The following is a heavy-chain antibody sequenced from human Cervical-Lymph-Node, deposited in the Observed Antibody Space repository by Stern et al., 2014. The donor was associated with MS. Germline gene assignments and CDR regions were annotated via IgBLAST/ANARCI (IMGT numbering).Heavy chain of an antibody. CDR1: EYTFTYFF. V-gene: IGHV1-46*03. J-gene: IGHJ3*02. Sequence: VHLVESGAEVKKPGASVKVSCKASEYTFTYFFMHWVRQAPGQGLEWMGVIHPSGGFTTYAQKFQGRVTMTRDTSTSTVYMELTSLTSEDTAVYYCASARNTAFDIWGQGTLVTVSS. CDR2: IHPSGGFT. CDR3: ASARNTAFDI.